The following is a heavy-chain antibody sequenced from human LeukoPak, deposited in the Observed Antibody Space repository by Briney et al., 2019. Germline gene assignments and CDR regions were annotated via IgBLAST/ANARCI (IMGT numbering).Heavy chain of an antibody. J-gene: IGHJ4*02. Sequence: GASVKVSCKVSGYTLTELSMHWVRQAPGKGLEWMGGFDPEDGETIYAQKFQGRVTMTEDTSTDTAYMELSSLRSEDTAVYYCAKDKIYGSGSYYEGFDYWGQGTLVTVSS. D-gene: IGHD3-10*01. CDR1: GYTLTELS. CDR3: AKDKIYGSGSYYEGFDY. CDR2: FDPEDGET. V-gene: IGHV1-24*01.